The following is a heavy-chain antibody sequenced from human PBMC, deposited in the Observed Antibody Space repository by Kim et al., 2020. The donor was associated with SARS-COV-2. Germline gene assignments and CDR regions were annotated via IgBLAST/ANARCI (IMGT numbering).Heavy chain of an antibody. J-gene: IGHJ3*02. D-gene: IGHD3-22*01. Sequence: PSLKSRVTISVDTSKNQFSLKLSSVTAADTAVYYCARGQWLLLQLYAFDIWGQGTMVTVSS. CDR3: ARGQWLLLQLYAFDI. V-gene: IGHV4-59*09.